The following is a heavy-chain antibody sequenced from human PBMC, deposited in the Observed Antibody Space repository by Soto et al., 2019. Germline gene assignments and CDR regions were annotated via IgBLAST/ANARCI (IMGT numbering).Heavy chain of an antibody. J-gene: IGHJ4*02. CDR3: ARQVHPLQPTDF. V-gene: IGHV4-59*08. D-gene: IGHD1-1*01. CDR1: NDSISSHY. Sequence: SETLSLTCNISNDSISSHYWNWIRQSPGRGLEWIGIIYYSGTTRYNPSLRSRVTISADTSKNQFSLRLTSVTAADTAVYFCARQVHPLQPTDFWGRGTLVTVSS. CDR2: IYYSGTT.